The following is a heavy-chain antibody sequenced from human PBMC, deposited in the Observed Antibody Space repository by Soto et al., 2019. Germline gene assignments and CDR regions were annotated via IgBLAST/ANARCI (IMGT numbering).Heavy chain of an antibody. CDR2: ILHDGNNK. J-gene: IGHJ4*02. CDR3: AKAGYCDGSSCYHYFDY. CDR1: GFIFSASG. D-gene: IGHD2-15*01. V-gene: IGHV3-30*18. Sequence: QVQLVESGGGVVQRGGSLRLSCAASGFIFSASGMHWVRQAPDKGLEWVAVILHDGNNKYYANSVNGRFTISRDNSKNTLYLQMNSLRAEDTAVYYCAKAGYCDGSSCYHYFDYWGQGTLVTVSS.